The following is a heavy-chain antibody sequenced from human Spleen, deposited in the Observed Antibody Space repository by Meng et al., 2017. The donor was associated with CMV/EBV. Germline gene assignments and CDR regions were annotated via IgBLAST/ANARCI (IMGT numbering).Heavy chain of an antibody. CDR1: GFTFSSYE. CDR2: ISSSGSTI. J-gene: IGHJ6*02. CDR3: ARDYASGSYSGYYYYGMDV. D-gene: IGHD3-10*01. Sequence: GESLKISCAASGFTFSSYEMNWVRQAPGKGLEWVSYISSSGSTIYYADSVKGRFTISRDNAKNSLFLQMDSLRAEDTAVYYCARDYASGSYSGYYYYGMDVWGQGTTVTVSS. V-gene: IGHV3-48*03.